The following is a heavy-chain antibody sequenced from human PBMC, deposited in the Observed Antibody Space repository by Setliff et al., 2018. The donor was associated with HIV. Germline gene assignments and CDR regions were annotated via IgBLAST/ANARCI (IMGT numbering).Heavy chain of an antibody. J-gene: IGHJ6*02. CDR3: AKTLPTLYPPHDYYFAMDV. CDR2: ISGSGDST. D-gene: IGHD2-15*01. V-gene: IGHV3-23*01. Sequence: GESLKISCAPSGFTFGSYAMSWVRQAPGKGLEWVSVISGSGDSTFYADSLKGRFTISRDNSKNTLYQQMNSLRAEDTAVYYCAKTLPTLYPPHDYYFAMDVWGQGTTVTVS. CDR1: GFTFGSYA.